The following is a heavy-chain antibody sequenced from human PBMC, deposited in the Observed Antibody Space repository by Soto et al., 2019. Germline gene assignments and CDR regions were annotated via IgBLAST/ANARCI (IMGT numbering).Heavy chain of an antibody. D-gene: IGHD2-15*01. Sequence: TSETLSLTCTVSGGSISSGDYYWSWIRQPPGKGLEWIGYIYYSGSTYYNPSLKSRVTISVDTSKNQFSLKLSSVTAADTAVYYCARGYCSGGSCYSWNSNWFDPWGQGTLVTVSS. V-gene: IGHV4-30-4*01. CDR3: ARGYCSGGSCYSWNSNWFDP. J-gene: IGHJ5*02. CDR1: GGSISSGDYY. CDR2: IYYSGST.